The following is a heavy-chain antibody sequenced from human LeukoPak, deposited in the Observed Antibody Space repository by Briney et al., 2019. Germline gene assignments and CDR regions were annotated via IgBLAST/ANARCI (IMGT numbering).Heavy chain of an antibody. CDR2: IKSKTDGGTT. D-gene: IGHD2-2*01. CDR3: TTTTDIVVVPAADDAFDI. CDR1: GFTFSNAW. J-gene: IGHJ3*02. Sequence: GGSLRLSCAASGFTFSNAWMSWVRQAPGKGLEWVGRIKSKTDGGTTDYAAPVKGRFTILRDDSKNTLYLQMNSLKTEDTAVYYCTTTTDIVVVPAADDAFDIWGQGTMVTVSS. V-gene: IGHV3-15*01.